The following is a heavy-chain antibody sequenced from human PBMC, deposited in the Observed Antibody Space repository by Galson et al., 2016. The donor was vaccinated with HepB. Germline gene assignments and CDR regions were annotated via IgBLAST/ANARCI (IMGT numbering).Heavy chain of an antibody. J-gene: IGHJ4*02. CDR2: ISSGSNFI. CDR1: GFTFSTYS. Sequence: SLRLSCAASGFTFSTYSMNWVRQAPGKGLEWVSSISSGSNFIYYADSVKGRFTISRDNAKNSLYLQMNSLRAEDTAVYYCAREGVYLYDYWGQGTLVTVSS. D-gene: IGHD2-8*01. CDR3: AREGVYLYDY. V-gene: IGHV3-21*01.